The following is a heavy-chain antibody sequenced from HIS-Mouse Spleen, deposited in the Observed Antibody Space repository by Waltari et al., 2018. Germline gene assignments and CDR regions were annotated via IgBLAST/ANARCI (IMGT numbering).Heavy chain of an antibody. D-gene: IGHD6-19*01. J-gene: IGHJ4*02. Sequence: QVQLVESGGGVVQPGRSLILPCAASGFTFSCYGRHWVRQAPGKGLEWVAVISYDGSNKYYADSVKGRFTISRDNSKNTLYLQMNSLRAEDTAVYYCAKASSGWLDYWGQGTLVTVSS. V-gene: IGHV3-30*18. CDR3: AKASSGWLDY. CDR1: GFTFSCYG. CDR2: ISYDGSNK.